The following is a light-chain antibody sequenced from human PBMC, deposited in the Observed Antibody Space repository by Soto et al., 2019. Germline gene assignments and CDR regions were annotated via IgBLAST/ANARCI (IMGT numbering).Light chain of an antibody. CDR1: QSISSW. CDR3: QQYNSYSVT. J-gene: IGKJ1*01. CDR2: DAS. V-gene: IGKV1-5*01. Sequence: DIQMTQSPSTLSASVGDRVTITCRASQSISSWLAWYQQKPGKAPKLLIYDASSLESGVPPRFSGSGSGTEFTLTISSLQPDDFATYYCQQYNSYSVTFGQGTKVEIK.